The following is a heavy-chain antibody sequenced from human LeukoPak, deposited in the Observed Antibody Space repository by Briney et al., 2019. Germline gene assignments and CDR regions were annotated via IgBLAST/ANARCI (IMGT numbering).Heavy chain of an antibody. CDR3: VRSYGLRSSDNWFDP. CDR1: GYTLTGYY. CDR2: INPNSGGT. J-gene: IGHJ5*02. D-gene: IGHD3-10*01. V-gene: IGHV1-2*02. Sequence: ASVKVSCKASGYTLTGYYMHWVRQAPGQAREGVGLINPNSGGTNYAQRFQGRVTMTRDTSISTAYMELRSLRSDATAVYYCVRSYGLRSSDNWFDPWGQGHLVTVS.